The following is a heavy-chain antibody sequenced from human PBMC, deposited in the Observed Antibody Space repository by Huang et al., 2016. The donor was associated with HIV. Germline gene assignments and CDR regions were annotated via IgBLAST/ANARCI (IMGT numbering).Heavy chain of an antibody. Sequence: EVQLVESGGGLVKPGGSLRLSCAASGFTFSSYSMNWVRQAPGKWLEWVSAISSSSSYIYYADSVKGRFTISRDNAKNSLYLQMNSLRAEDTAVYYCASEIAAASIDYWGQGTLVTVSS. V-gene: IGHV3-21*01. CDR3: ASEIAAASIDY. CDR2: ISSSSSYI. J-gene: IGHJ4*02. CDR1: GFTFSSYS. D-gene: IGHD6-13*01.